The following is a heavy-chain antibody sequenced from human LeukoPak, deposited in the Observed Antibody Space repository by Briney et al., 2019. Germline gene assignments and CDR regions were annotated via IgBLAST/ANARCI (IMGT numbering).Heavy chain of an antibody. J-gene: IGHJ4*02. D-gene: IGHD4-17*01. Sequence: SETLSLTCAVYGGSFSGYYWSWIRQPPGEGLEWIGEINHSGSTNYNPSLKSRVTMSVDTSKNQFSLKLSSVTAADTAVYYCARDRLGATTYYFDYWGQGTLVTVSS. V-gene: IGHV4-34*01. CDR2: INHSGST. CDR3: ARDRLGATTYYFDY. CDR1: GGSFSGYY.